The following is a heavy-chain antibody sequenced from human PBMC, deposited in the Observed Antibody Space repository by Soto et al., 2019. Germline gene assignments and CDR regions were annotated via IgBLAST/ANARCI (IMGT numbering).Heavy chain of an antibody. CDR1: GFTFNAYA. V-gene: IGHV3-23*01. CDR2: IGGSGGNR. D-gene: IGHD4-4*01. J-gene: IGHJ4*02. Sequence: EVQLLESGGDLVQPGGSLRLSCAASGFTFNAYAMTWVRQAPGKGLEWVSAIGGSGGNRYYAASVKGRFTISRDNSKDTVDLQMSNLRVEDTAVYYCARVASDYINSVDHWGQGILVTVSS. CDR3: ARVASDYINSVDH.